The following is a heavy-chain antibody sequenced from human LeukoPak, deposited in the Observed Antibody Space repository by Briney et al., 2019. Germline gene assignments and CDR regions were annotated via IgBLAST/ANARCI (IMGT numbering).Heavy chain of an antibody. J-gene: IGHJ4*02. Sequence: KPSETLSLTCTVSGSSISSSSYYWGWIRQPPGKGLEWIGSIYYSGSTYYNPSLKSRVTISVDTSKNQFSLKLSSVTAADTAVYYCARLVTGRLGITMVRGVIYYFDYWGQGTLVTVSS. D-gene: IGHD3-10*01. V-gene: IGHV4-39*07. CDR1: GSSISSSSYY. CDR3: ARLVTGRLGITMVRGVIYYFDY. CDR2: IYYSGST.